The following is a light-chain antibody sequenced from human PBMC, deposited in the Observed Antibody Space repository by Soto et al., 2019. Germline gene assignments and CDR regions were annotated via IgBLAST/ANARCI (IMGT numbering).Light chain of an antibody. Sequence: DIQMTQSPSSLSASVGDRVTITCRASQGIVTYLAWYQQKSGRPPKLLIYGASTLQSGVPSRFSGSGSGTDFTLTISNLHPEDVATYYCQKYYGAPFTFGPGTKVDI. J-gene: IGKJ3*01. CDR3: QKYYGAPFT. V-gene: IGKV1-27*01. CDR1: QGIVTY. CDR2: GAS.